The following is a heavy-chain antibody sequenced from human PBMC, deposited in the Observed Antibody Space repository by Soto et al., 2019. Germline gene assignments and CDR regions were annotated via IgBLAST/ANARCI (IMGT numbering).Heavy chain of an antibody. Sequence: QVQLVESGGGVVQPGRSLRLSCAASGFTFSSYGMHWFRQAPGKVLEWVAVISYAGSNKYYANSVKGRFTISRDNSKNTLYLQMNSLRAEDTAVYYCAKYGCGSGRANPCDYWGQGTLVTVSS. D-gene: IGHD3-10*01. CDR3: AKYGCGSGRANPCDY. J-gene: IGHJ4*02. CDR1: GFTFSSYG. V-gene: IGHV3-30*18. CDR2: ISYAGSNK.